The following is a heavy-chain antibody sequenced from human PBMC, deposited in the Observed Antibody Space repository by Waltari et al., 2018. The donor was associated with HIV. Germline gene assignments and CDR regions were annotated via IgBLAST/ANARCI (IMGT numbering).Heavy chain of an antibody. D-gene: IGHD2-2*01. J-gene: IGHJ4*02. V-gene: IGHV3-30-3*01. CDR2: ISFDGDNK. CDR3: AREGDCFSNRCSGGLMSY. CDR1: GLPFSNDA. Sequence: QVQLAESGGGVVQPGWFLQLSCAAVGLPFSNDALHRVRQAPGKGLEWVALISFDGDNKKYADSVRGRFTVSRDNSNNTLYLQMNSLRPGDTALYYCAREGDCFSNRCSGGLMSYWGQGTLVSVSS.